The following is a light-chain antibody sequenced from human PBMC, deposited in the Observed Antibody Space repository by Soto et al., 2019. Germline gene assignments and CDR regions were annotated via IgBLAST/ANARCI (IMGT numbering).Light chain of an antibody. Sequence: VLTQPPSVSVSPGQTARITCSGDALPKQYVYWYQQKPGQAPVVVMYKDSERPSGIPERFSASSSGTTVTLIISGVQAEDEADYYCQSADISGTYYVFGTGTKLTVL. CDR2: KDS. CDR3: QSADISGTYYV. V-gene: IGLV3-25*02. J-gene: IGLJ1*01. CDR1: ALPKQY.